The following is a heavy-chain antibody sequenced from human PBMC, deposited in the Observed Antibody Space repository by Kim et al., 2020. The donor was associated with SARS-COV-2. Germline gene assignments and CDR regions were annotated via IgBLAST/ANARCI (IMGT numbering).Heavy chain of an antibody. CDR3: ARDHDYVWGARAGGYYGMDV. CDR2: ISSSSSYI. D-gene: IGHD3-16*01. CDR1: GFTFSSYS. J-gene: IGHJ6*02. V-gene: IGHV3-21*01. Sequence: GGSLRLSCAASGFTFSSYSMNWVRQAPGKGLEWVSSISSSSSYIYYADSVKGRFTISRDNAKNSLYLQMNSLRAEDTAVYYCARDHDYVWGARAGGYYGMDVWGQGTTVTVSS.